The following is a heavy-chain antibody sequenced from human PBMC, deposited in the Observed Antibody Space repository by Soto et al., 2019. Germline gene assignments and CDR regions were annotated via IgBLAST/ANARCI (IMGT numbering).Heavy chain of an antibody. V-gene: IGHV1-69*12. D-gene: IGHD3-16*01. J-gene: IGHJ4*02. CDR1: GGTFSSYA. CDR3: ARDRRGYFDS. CDR2: IIPIFGTA. Sequence: QVQLVQSGAEVKKPGSSVKVSCKASGGTFSSYAISWVRQAPGQGLEWMGGIIPIFGTANYAQKFQGRVTITADESTSTASIQLSRLRSEDTAVYYCARDRRGYFDSWRQGTPLTLSS.